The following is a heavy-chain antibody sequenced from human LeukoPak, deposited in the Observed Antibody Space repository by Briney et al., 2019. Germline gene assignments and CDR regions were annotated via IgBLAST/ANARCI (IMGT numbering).Heavy chain of an antibody. CDR1: GGSFSGYY. V-gene: IGHV4-59*01. CDR2: IYYSGST. J-gene: IGHJ4*02. D-gene: IGHD4-23*01. CDR3: AREGWGNSGGDFDY. Sequence: PSETLSLTCAVYGGSFSGYYWSWIRQPPGKGLEWIGYIYYSGSTNYNPSLKSRVTISVDTSKNQFSLKLSSVTAADTAVYYCAREGWGNSGGDFDYWGQGTLVTVSS.